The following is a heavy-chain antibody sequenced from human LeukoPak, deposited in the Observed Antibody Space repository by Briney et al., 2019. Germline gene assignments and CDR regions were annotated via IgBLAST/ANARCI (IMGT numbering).Heavy chain of an antibody. J-gene: IGHJ3*02. V-gene: IGHV4-38-2*01. CDR1: GYSISSGYY. D-gene: IGHD2-2*01. CDR3: ARTRGYCSSTSCYPRGAFDI. CDR2: IYHSGST. Sequence: SETLSFTCAVSGYSISSGYYWGWIRQPPGKGLEWIGSIYHSGSTYYNPSLKSRVTISVDTSKNQFSLKLSSVTAADTAVYYCARTRGYCSSTSCYPRGAFDIWGQGTMVTVSS.